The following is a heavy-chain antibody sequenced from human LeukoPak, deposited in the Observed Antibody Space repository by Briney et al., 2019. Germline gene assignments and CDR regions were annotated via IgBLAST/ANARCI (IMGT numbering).Heavy chain of an antibody. CDR1: GFTFSSYS. CDR3: AKDPIASGWLPGDFDY. CDR2: ISSSSSTI. V-gene: IGHV3-48*01. J-gene: IGHJ4*02. D-gene: IGHD6-19*01. Sequence: QPGGSLRLSCAASGFTFSSYSMNWVRQAPGKGLEWVSYISSSSSTIYYADSVKGRFTISRDNSKNTLYLQMNSLRAEDTAVYYCAKDPIASGWLPGDFDYWGQGTLVTVSS.